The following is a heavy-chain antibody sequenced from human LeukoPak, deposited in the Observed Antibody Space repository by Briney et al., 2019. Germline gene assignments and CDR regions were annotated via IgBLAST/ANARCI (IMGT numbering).Heavy chain of an antibody. D-gene: IGHD2-2*01. CDR2: ISYDGSNK. Sequence: GGSLRPSCAASGFTFSSHGMHWVRQAPGKGLEWVAVISYDGSNKYYADSVKGRFTISRDNSKNTLYLQMNSLRAEDTAVYYCAKDFSAARSSFYWGQGTLVTVSS. V-gene: IGHV3-30*18. CDR1: GFTFSSHG. J-gene: IGHJ4*02. CDR3: AKDFSAARSSFY.